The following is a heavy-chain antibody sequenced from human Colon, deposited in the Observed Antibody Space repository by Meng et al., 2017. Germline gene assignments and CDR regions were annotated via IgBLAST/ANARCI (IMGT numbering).Heavy chain of an antibody. Sequence: SETLSLTCTVSGYSISSGYYWGWIRQPPGKGQEWIGSIYHSGITYYNPSLKSRVTISKDTSKNQLSLKLSSVTAAGTAVYYCAARGRDDILTGYTDYFFDFWGQGTLVTVSS. D-gene: IGHD3-9*01. CDR3: AARGRDDILTGYTDYFFDF. CDR1: GYSISSGYY. J-gene: IGHJ4*02. CDR2: IYHSGIT. V-gene: IGHV4-38-2*02.